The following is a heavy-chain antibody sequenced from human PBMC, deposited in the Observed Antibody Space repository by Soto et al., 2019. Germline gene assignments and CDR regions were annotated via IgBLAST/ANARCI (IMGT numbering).Heavy chain of an antibody. CDR1: GASITAYY. CDR2: IYHAGNT. J-gene: IGHJ4*02. D-gene: IGHD1-20*01. V-gene: IGHV4-59*08. CDR3: ARLNYYFHH. Sequence: QVELQESGPGLVKPSETLSLSCSVSGASITAYYWSWLRQTPGKGLEWIGYIYHAGNTNYNPSLRGRVTMSVATSRNRFSLNLKSVTAADTAIYYCARLNYYFHHWGQGALVTVSS.